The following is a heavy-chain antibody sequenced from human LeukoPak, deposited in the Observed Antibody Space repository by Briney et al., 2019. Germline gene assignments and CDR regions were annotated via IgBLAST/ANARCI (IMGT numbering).Heavy chain of an antibody. Sequence: PGRSLRLSCAASGFTFSSYAMHWVRQAPGKGLEWVAVISYDGSNKYYADSVKGRFTISRDNSKNTLYLQMNSLRAEDTAVYYCGGFDYWGQGTLVTVSS. CDR3: GGFDY. CDR1: GFTFSSYA. V-gene: IGHV3-30*04. J-gene: IGHJ4*02. CDR2: ISYDGSNK.